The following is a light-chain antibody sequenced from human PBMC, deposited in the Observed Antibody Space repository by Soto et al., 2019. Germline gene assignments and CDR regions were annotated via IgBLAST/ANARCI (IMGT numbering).Light chain of an antibody. J-gene: IGLJ2*01. CDR1: SSNIGSNT. CDR3: AAWDDSLNSVI. Sequence: QPVLTQPPSASGTPGQRVTISCSGSSSNIGSNTVNWYQQLPGTAPKLLIYTNNQRPSGVPDRFSASKSGTSATLAISGLRSEDEADYYCAAWDDSLNSVIFGGGTKLTVL. CDR2: TNN. V-gene: IGLV1-44*01.